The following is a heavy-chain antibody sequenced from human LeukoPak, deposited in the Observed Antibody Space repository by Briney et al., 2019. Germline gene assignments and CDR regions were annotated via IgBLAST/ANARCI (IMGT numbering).Heavy chain of an antibody. Sequence: GGSLRLSCAASGFTVSSNYMSWVRQAPGKGLEWVSLISWDGGSTYYADSVKGRFTISRDNSKNSLYLQMNSLRAEDTALYYCAKDLLQRGYSYGFDYWGQGTLVTVSS. CDR2: ISWDGGST. V-gene: IGHV3-43D*03. J-gene: IGHJ4*02. CDR1: GFTVSSNY. D-gene: IGHD5-18*01. CDR3: AKDLLQRGYSYGFDY.